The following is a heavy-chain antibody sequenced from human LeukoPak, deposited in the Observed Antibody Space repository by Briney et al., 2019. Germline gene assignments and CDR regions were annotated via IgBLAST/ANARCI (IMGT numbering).Heavy chain of an antibody. J-gene: IGHJ4*02. CDR2: MFDSGRT. CDR3: ARHGAGYSFDF. CDR1: GGSMSSYY. V-gene: IGHV4-59*08. Sequence: SETLSLTCTVSGGSMSSYYWSWIRQPPGKGLECIGYMFDSGRTNYNPSLKSRVTISVDMSKNQFSLKLRSVTAADTAVYYCARHGAGYSFDFWGQGTLVTVSS. D-gene: IGHD5-12*01.